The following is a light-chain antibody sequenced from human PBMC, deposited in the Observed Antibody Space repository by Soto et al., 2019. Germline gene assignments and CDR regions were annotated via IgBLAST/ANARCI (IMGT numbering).Light chain of an antibody. CDR1: SSNIGNNY. V-gene: IGLV1-47*01. CDR3: ATWDDTLSIWV. Sequence: QSVLTQPPSASGTPGQRVTIPCSGSSSNIGNNYVFWYQQLPGVAPKLLIYKSTQRPSGVPDRFYASKSLTSASLAIRGLRFEDEGDYYCATWDDTLSIWVFGGGTKLTVL. J-gene: IGLJ3*02. CDR2: KST.